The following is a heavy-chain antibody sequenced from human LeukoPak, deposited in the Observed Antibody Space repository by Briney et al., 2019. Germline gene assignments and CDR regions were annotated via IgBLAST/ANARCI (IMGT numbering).Heavy chain of an antibody. Sequence: SETLSLTCTVSGGSITSSSFHWGWIRQPPGKGLGWIGTIYYSGSTYYNPSLKSRVTISVDTSKNQFSLKLSSVTAADTAVYYCARPYCTGGVCRVAYYFDYWGQGALVTVSS. J-gene: IGHJ4*02. CDR3: ARPYCTGGVCRVAYYFDY. D-gene: IGHD2-8*02. V-gene: IGHV4-39*01. CDR2: IYYSGST. CDR1: GGSITSSSFH.